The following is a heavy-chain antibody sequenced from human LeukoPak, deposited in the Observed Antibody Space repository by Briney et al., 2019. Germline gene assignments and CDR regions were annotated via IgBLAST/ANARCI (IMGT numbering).Heavy chain of an antibody. D-gene: IGHD2-2*01. CDR2: IYYSGST. CDR3: AKGYCSSTSCSPRRDDDAFDI. Sequence: SETLSLTCTVSGGSISSYYWSWIRQPPGKGLEWIGYIYYSGSTNYNPSLKSRVTISVDTSKNQFSLKLSSVTAADTAVYYCAKGYCSSTSCSPRRDDDAFDIWGQGTMVTVSS. CDR1: GGSISSYY. J-gene: IGHJ3*02. V-gene: IGHV4-59*01.